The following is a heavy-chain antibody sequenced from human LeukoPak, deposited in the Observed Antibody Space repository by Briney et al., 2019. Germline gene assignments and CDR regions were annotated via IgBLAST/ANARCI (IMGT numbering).Heavy chain of an antibody. J-gene: IGHJ5*02. CDR3: AHTDCSSTSCYANWFDP. D-gene: IGHD2-2*01. CDR1: GFSLSTSGVG. V-gene: IGHV2-5*02. Sequence: SGPTLVNPTQTLTLTCTFSGFSLSTSGVGVGWIRQPPGKALEWLAPIYWDDDKRYSPSLKSRLTITKDTSKNQVVLTMTNMDPVDTATYYCAHTDCSSTSCYANWFDPWGQGTLVTVSS. CDR2: IYWDDDK.